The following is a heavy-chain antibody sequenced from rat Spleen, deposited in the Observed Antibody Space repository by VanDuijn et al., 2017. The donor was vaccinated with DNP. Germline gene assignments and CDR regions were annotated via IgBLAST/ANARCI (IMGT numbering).Heavy chain of an antibody. CDR2: IHTRSGGT. CDR1: GNTFITDY. Sequence: QVQLQQSGAELAKPDSSVKISCKASGNTFITDYFAWIKQTTGQGLEYIGYIHTRSGGTDSNEKCKDKATLTEAKSSSTAFMQHRSLTPDDSAVYYCARGGAGIWFAYWGQGTLVTVSS. CDR3: ARGGAGIWFAY. V-gene: IGHV1-43*01. J-gene: IGHJ3*01. D-gene: IGHD1-1*01.